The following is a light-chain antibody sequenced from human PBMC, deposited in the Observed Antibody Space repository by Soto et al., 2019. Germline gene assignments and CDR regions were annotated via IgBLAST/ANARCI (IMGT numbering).Light chain of an antibody. CDR2: AAS. CDR3: QQSHSIPWT. Sequence: SALVGDSVTITCRSSLTISIYLNWYQQKSGKAPKLLISAASSLESGVPPRFSGSGSGTDFTLTITSLQPEDFATYYCQQSHSIPWTFGQGTKVDIK. V-gene: IGKV1-39*01. CDR1: LTISIY. J-gene: IGKJ1*01.